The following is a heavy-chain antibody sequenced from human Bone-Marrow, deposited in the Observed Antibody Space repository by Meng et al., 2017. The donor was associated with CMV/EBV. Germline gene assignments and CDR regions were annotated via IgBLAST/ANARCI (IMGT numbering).Heavy chain of an antibody. D-gene: IGHD3-3*01. J-gene: IGHJ3*02. CDR1: GGSISSSSYY. Sequence: GSLRLSCSVSGGSISSSSYYWGWIRQPPGKGLEWIGTISYSGSTYYNPSLKSRVTISVDTSKSQFSLKLSSVTAADTAVYYCARDLLRFLEWLQADTDAFDIWGQGTMVTVSS. CDR3: ARDLLRFLEWLQADTDAFDI. V-gene: IGHV4-39*07. CDR2: ISYSGST.